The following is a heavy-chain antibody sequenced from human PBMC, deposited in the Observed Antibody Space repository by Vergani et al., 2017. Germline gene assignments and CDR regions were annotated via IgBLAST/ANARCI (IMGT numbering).Heavy chain of an antibody. V-gene: IGHV4-39*01. CDR3: ASLIRFEFGVPAAISFDY. CDR2: FYYSGIT. J-gene: IGHJ4*02. Sequence: QLQLQESGPGLVKPSETLSLICTVSGGFISSSSYYWGWIRQPPGKGLEGIGNFYYSGITYYNPSLKSRVTISVDTSKNQFSLKLPSVTAADTAVYYCASLIRFEFGVPAAISFDYWGQGTLVTVSS. CDR1: GGFISSSSYY. D-gene: IGHD2-2*01.